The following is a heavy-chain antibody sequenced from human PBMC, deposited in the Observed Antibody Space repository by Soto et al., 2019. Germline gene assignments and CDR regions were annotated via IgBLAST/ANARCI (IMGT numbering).Heavy chain of an antibody. CDR1: GFTFSSYA. J-gene: IGHJ6*02. D-gene: IGHD3-9*01. CDR2: ISYDGSNK. V-gene: IGHV3-30-3*01. CDR3: ARDISVLRYFDWLPNYYYYGMDV. Sequence: GGSLRLSCAASGFTFSSYAMHWVRQAPGKGLEWVAVISYDGSNKYYADSVKGRLTISRDNSKNTLYLQMNSLRAEDTAVYYCARDISVLRYFDWLPNYYYYGMDVWGQGTTVTVSS.